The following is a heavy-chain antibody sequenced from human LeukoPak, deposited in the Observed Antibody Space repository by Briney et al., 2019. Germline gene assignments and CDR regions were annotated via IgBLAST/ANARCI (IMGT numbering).Heavy chain of an antibody. Sequence: PSETLSLTCTVSGGSISSSSYYWGWIRRPPGKGLEWIGSIYYSGSTYYNPSLKSRVTVSVDTSKNQFSLKLSSVTAADTAVYYCARSQVPAAIDYWGQGTLVTVSS. J-gene: IGHJ4*02. V-gene: IGHV4-39*07. CDR3: ARSQVPAAIDY. D-gene: IGHD2-2*01. CDR2: IYYSGST. CDR1: GGSISSSSYY.